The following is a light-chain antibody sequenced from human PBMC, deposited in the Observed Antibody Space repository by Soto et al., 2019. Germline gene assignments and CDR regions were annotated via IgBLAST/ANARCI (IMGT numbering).Light chain of an antibody. CDR3: CSYAGGGTWV. V-gene: IGLV2-23*02. Sequence: QSALTQPASVSGSPGQSITISCTGTINDVGSYNLVSWYQHHPGKAPKVMIYEVIKRPSGVSNRFSGSKSGNTASLTISGLQAEDDAAYYCCSYAGGGTWVFGGGTKLTVL. CDR2: EVI. J-gene: IGLJ3*02. CDR1: INDVGSYNL.